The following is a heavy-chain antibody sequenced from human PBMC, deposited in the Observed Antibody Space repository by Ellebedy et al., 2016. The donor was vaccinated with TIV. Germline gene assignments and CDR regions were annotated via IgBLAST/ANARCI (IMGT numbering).Heavy chain of an antibody. CDR1: GFTFRRHD. D-gene: IGHD3-9*01. Sequence: LSLTCAASGFTFRRHDMNWVRHIPGRGLEWVSSISSSAISIHYADSVRGRFTISRDNARNSLFLHMSSLTVEDTAVYYCAGDYDVLTVGMDVWGQGTTVIVSS. V-gene: IGHV3-21*06. J-gene: IGHJ6*02. CDR2: ISSSAISI. CDR3: AGDYDVLTVGMDV.